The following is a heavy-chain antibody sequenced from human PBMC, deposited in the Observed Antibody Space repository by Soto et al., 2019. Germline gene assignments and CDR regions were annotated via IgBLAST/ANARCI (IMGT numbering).Heavy chain of an antibody. V-gene: IGHV1-18*01. D-gene: IGHD3-22*01. CDR2: ISAYNGNT. CDR3: ARDTHYYYDSSGYYY. Sequence: ASVKVSCKASGYTFTSYGISWVRQAPGQGLEWMGWISAYNGNTNYAQKLQGRVTMTTDTSTSTAYMELRSLRSDDTAVYYCARDTHYYYDSSGYYYWGQGTLVTVSS. CDR1: GYTFTSYG. J-gene: IGHJ4*02.